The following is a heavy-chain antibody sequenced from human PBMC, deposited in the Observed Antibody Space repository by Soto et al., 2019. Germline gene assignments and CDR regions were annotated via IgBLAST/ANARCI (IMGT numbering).Heavy chain of an antibody. CDR2: IKPHDGGT. D-gene: IGHD3-3*02. CDR3: ARAGSFGVDEYCQY. J-gene: IGHJ1*01. V-gene: IGHV1-2*02. Sequence: ASVKVSCKASGYTFTDFFVHWVRQAPGQGLEWMGWIKPHDGGTKYAQKFQGRVTMTWDTSISTAFTELNGLRPDDTAIYFCARAGSFGVDEYCQYWGEGSLVTVSS. CDR1: GYTFTDFF.